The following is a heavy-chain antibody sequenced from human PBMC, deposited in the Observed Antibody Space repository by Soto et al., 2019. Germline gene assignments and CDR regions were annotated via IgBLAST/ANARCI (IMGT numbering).Heavy chain of an antibody. Sequence: SETLSLTCTVSGGSISSYYWSWIRQPPGKGLEWIGYIYYSGSTNYNPSLKSRVTISVDTSKNQFSLKLSSVTAADTAVYYCARVSGRGYSGYAKGFDPWGQGTLVTVSS. D-gene: IGHD5-12*01. J-gene: IGHJ5*02. CDR1: GGSISSYY. CDR2: IYYSGST. V-gene: IGHV4-59*01. CDR3: ARVSGRGYSGYAKGFDP.